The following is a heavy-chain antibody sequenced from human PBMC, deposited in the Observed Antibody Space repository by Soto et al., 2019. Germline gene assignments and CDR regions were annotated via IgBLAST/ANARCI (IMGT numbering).Heavy chain of an antibody. J-gene: IGHJ4*02. CDR2: INPNSGGT. CDR1: GYTFTGYY. Sequence: ASVKVSCKASGYTFTGYYMHWVRQAPGQGLEWMGWINPNSGGTNYAQKFQGWVTMTRDTSISTAYMELSRLRSDDTAVYYCARARQVGQQLVSEDYWGQGTLVTVSS. V-gene: IGHV1-2*04. D-gene: IGHD6-13*01. CDR3: ARARQVGQQLVSEDY.